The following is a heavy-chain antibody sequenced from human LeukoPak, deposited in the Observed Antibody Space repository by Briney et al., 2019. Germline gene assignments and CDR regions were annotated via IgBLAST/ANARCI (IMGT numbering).Heavy chain of an antibody. D-gene: IGHD2-2*01. CDR2: IIPIFGTA. V-gene: IGHV1-69*06. J-gene: IGHJ5*02. Sequence: ASVTVSCKASGGTFTSYAISWVRQAPGQGLEWMGRIIPIFGTANYAQKFQGRVTITADKSTSTAYMELSSLRSEDTAVYYCARDLIVVVVPAAIPSGFDPWGQGTLVTVSS. CDR1: GGTFTSYA. CDR3: ARDLIVVVVPAAIPSGFDP.